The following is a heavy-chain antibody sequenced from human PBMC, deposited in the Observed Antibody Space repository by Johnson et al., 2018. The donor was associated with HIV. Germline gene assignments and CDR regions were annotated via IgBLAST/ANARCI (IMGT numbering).Heavy chain of an antibody. CDR2: ISYDGSNK. CDR3: ARDIMADTALDPGFAFDI. Sequence: QVQLVESGGGVVQPGRSLRLSCAASGFTFSSYGMHWVRQAPGKGLEWVAVISYDGSNKYYADSVKGRFTISRDNSKNTLYLQMNSLRVEDTAVYYCARDIMADTALDPGFAFDIWGQGTMVTVSS. CDR1: GFTFSSYG. V-gene: IGHV3-30*03. J-gene: IGHJ3*02. D-gene: IGHD3-16*01.